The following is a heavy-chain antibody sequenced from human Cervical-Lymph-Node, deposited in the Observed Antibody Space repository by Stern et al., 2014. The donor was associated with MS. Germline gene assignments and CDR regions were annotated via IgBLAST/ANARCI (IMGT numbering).Heavy chain of an antibody. CDR1: GYTFAGNY. V-gene: IGHV1-2*06. J-gene: IGHJ4*02. D-gene: IGHD5-18*01. Sequence: VQLVESGAEVKKPGASVTVSCKASGYTFAGNYIHWVRQAPGQGLEWMGRINPNRGGTNYAQKFQGRVTMTRDASITTASMELSRLRFDDTAIYYCARERGRAGPAMADYWGQGTLVTVSS. CDR3: ARERGRAGPAMADY. CDR2: INPNRGGT.